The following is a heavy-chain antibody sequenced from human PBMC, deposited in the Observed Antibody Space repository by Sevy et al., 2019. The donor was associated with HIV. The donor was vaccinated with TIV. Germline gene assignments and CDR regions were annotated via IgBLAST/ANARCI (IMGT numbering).Heavy chain of an antibody. CDR3: ARVRVAAADYYFDY. CDR2: ISSGGRTI. D-gene: IGHD6-25*01. Sequence: LGGSLRLSCAASGFTFSDYYMSWIRQAPGKGLEWVSYISSGGRTIYYADSVKGRFTISRDNAKNSLYLQMNSLRAEDTAVYYCARVRVAAADYYFDYWGQGTLVTVSS. CDR1: GFTFSDYY. J-gene: IGHJ4*02. V-gene: IGHV3-11*01.